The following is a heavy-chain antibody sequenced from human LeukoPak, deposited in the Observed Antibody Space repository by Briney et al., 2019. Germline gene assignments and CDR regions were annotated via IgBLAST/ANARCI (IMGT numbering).Heavy chain of an antibody. D-gene: IGHD3-22*01. Sequence: GGSLRLSCAASGLTFSNFPMHWVRQAPGKGLEWVALIQDDGATTNYVDSVRGRFTISRDNSKSTVYLQMNSLKPDGTAVYYCATQSITLVVVISPFDYWGQGTPVTVSS. CDR1: GLTFSNFP. V-gene: IGHV3-30*02. CDR2: IQDDGATT. CDR3: ATQSITLVVVISPFDY. J-gene: IGHJ4*02.